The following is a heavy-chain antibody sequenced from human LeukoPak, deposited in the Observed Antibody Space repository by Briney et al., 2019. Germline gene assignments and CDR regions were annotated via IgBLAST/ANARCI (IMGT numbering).Heavy chain of an antibody. CDR2: INPNNSNT. CDR1: GYTFTGYY. V-gene: IGHV1-2*02. Sequence: ASVKVSCKASGYTFTGYYIHWVRQTPGQGLEWMGWINPNNSNTYYAQNFKGGVTMTRDTSINTAYLELRSRRSGVAAVDFCCRPIGRYEGDGFYDGGCDYWGQEALVNVSS. CDR3: CRPIGRYEGDGFYDGGCDY. J-gene: IGHJ4*02. D-gene: IGHD3-22*01.